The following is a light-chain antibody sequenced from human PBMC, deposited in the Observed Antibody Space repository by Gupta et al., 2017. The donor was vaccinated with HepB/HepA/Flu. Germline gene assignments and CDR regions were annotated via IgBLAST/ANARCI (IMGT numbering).Light chain of an antibody. Sequence: QSVLPQPPSVSGAPGQRVTISCPGSSSNIGAGYDVHWYQQLPGTAPKLLIYGNSKRPSGVPDRFSGSKSGTSASLAITGLQAEEEADYYCQSYDSSLSVVVFGGGTKLTVL. J-gene: IGLJ2*01. CDR3: QSYDSSLSVVV. V-gene: IGLV1-40*01. CDR2: GNS. CDR1: SSNIGAGYD.